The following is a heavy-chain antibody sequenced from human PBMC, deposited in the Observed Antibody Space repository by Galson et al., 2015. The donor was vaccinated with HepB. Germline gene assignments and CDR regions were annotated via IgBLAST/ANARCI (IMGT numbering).Heavy chain of an antibody. CDR3: VKEQTNHYFDY. Sequence: SLRLSCAASGFPFNSHHMHWVRQAPGQGLEWVAAISFDGSNEFYADSVKGRFTVSRDNSKSMLYLQMSSLRFEDTALYYCVKEQTNHYFDYWGQGTLITVSS. CDR1: GFPFNSHH. J-gene: IGHJ4*02. CDR2: ISFDGSNE. V-gene: IGHV3-30*04.